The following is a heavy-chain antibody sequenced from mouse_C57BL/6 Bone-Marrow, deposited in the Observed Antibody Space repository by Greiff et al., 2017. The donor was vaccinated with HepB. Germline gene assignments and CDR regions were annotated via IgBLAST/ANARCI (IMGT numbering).Heavy chain of an antibody. V-gene: IGHV1-47*01. D-gene: IGHD2-4*01. CDR2: FHPYNDDT. CDR3: AGIYYDYLSYWYFDV. Sequence: QVQLKESGAELVKPGASVKMSCKASGYTFTTYPIEWMKQNHGKSLEWIGNFHPYNDDTKYNEKFKGKATLTVEKSSSTVYLELSRLTSDDSAVYYCAGIYYDYLSYWYFDVWGTGTTVTVSS. CDR1: GYTFTTYP. J-gene: IGHJ1*03.